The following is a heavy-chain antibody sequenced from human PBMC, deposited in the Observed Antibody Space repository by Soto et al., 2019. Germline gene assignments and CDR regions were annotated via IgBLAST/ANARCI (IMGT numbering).Heavy chain of an antibody. Sequence: QVQLQQWGAGLLKPSETVSLTCAVYGGSFIGYYGTWIRQPPGKGLEWIGEINHSGSTNYNPSLMGRGTISADTSKNQFSLRLSSVTAADTAVYYCATLGHYDFWSGFRKGNWFDPWGQGTLVTVSS. CDR3: ATLGHYDFWSGFRKGNWFDP. CDR1: GGSFIGYY. D-gene: IGHD3-3*01. V-gene: IGHV4-34*01. CDR2: INHSGST. J-gene: IGHJ5*02.